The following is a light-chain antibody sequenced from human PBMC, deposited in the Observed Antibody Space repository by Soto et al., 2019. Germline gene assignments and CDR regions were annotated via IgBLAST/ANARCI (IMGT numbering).Light chain of an antibody. Sequence: EIVLTQSPATLSLSPGERATLSCRASQSVGSYLAWYQQKPSQAPRLLIYDASKRATGIPARFSGSGSGTDFTVTISSLEPDDFALYDCPQFSHWSFAFGLGTKVDIK. J-gene: IGKJ3*01. CDR1: QSVGSY. CDR2: DAS. CDR3: PQFSHWSFA. V-gene: IGKV3-11*01.